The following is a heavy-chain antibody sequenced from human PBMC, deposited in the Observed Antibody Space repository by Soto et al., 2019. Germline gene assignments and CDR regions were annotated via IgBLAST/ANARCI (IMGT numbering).Heavy chain of an antibody. Sequence: KTSETLSLTCTVSGDSVTSGDYYWSWIRQPPGKGLEWIGYIYYSGNTNYSPSLKSRVAISLDTSHNQFSLKLSSATAADTAVYFCARIPVDTYMTSWFDPWGQGTLVTVSS. D-gene: IGHD5-18*01. CDR2: IYYSGNT. CDR1: GDSVTSGDYY. J-gene: IGHJ5*01. CDR3: ARIPVDTYMTSWFDP. V-gene: IGHV4-61*08.